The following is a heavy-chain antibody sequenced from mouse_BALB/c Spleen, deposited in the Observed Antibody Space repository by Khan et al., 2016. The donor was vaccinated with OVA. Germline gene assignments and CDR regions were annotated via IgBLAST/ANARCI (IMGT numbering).Heavy chain of an antibody. CDR2: IYPGNSDT. CDR3: TRNGFGNYESWDY. J-gene: IGHJ2*01. Sequence: VQLQQSGTVLARPGASVKMSCKGSGYTFTNYWMHWVKQRPGQGLEWIGVIYPGNSDTNYNQKFKGKAKLTAVTSTSTAYMELNSLTNEDSAVDYCTRNGFGNYESWDYWGQGTTLTVSS. D-gene: IGHD2-1*01. CDR1: GYTFTNYW. V-gene: IGHV1-5*01.